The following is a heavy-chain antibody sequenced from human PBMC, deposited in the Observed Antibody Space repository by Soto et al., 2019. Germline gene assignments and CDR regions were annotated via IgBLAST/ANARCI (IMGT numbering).Heavy chain of an antibody. CDR3: ARDFRLVITSYYFDY. Sequence: QVQLVESGGGVVQPGRSLRLSCAASGFTFSSYGMHWVRQAPGKGLEWVAVIWYDGSNKYYADSVKGRFTISRDNSKNTLYLQMNSLRAEDTAVYYCARDFRLVITSYYFDYWGQGTLVTVSS. CDR1: GFTFSSYG. D-gene: IGHD3-9*01. V-gene: IGHV3-33*01. CDR2: IWYDGSNK. J-gene: IGHJ4*02.